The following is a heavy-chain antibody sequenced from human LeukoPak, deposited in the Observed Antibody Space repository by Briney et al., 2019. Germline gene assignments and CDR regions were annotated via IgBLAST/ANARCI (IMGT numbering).Heavy chain of an antibody. Sequence: SVKVSCKASGGTFSSYAISWVRQAPGQGLEWMGRIIPILGIANYAQKFQDRVTITADKSTSTAYMELSSLRSEDTAVYYCASGYCSSTSCYPMYYLDVWGKGTTVTVSS. CDR1: GGTFSSYA. CDR2: IIPILGIA. CDR3: ASGYCSSTSCYPMYYLDV. J-gene: IGHJ6*03. V-gene: IGHV1-69*04. D-gene: IGHD2-2*01.